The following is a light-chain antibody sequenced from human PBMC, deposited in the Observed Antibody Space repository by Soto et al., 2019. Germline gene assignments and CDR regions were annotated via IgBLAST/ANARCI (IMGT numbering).Light chain of an antibody. J-gene: IGKJ5*01. CDR1: QSVASNS. V-gene: IGKV3-20*01. Sequence: ETVLTQSPGTLSLYPGETATLSCRASQSVASNSLAWYQQKPGQAPRLLVYGASGRATDIPDRFSGRGSGTDFTLTINRLEPEDFAVYYCQNYDTSPYTFGQGTRLEI. CDR3: QNYDTSPYT. CDR2: GAS.